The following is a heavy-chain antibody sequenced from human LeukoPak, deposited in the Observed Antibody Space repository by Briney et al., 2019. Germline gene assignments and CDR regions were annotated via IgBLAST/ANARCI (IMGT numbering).Heavy chain of an antibody. CDR1: GFTFSSYA. D-gene: IGHD3-16*01. V-gene: IGHV3-30-3*01. CDR2: ISYDGSNK. Sequence: GGSLRLSCAASGFTFSSYAMHWVRQAPGKGLEWVAVISYDGSNKYYADSVKGRFTISRDNSKNTLYLQMNSLRAEDTAVYYCARDQAGELPFKTLDYWGQGTLVTVSS. CDR3: ARDQAGELPFKTLDY. J-gene: IGHJ4*02.